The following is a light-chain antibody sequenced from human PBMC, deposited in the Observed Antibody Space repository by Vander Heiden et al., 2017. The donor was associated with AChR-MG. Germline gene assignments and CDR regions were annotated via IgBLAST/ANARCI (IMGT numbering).Light chain of an antibody. CDR2: DAS. V-gene: IGKV3-11*01. CDR3: QHRTNWPPT. J-gene: IGKJ4*01. CDR1: QSVSTY. Sequence: EIVLTQSPATLSVSPGERATLSCRASQSVSTYLAWYQQKPGQAPRLLIYDASTRAAGIVARFSGSGSGTHFTLTISVLGPEDSAIYYCQHRTNWPPTFGGGTKVEI.